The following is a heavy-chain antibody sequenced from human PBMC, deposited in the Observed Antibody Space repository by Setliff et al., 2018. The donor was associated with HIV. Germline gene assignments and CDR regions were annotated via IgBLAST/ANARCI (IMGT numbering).Heavy chain of an antibody. CDR1: GFVFTDFW. CDR3: AKDVRRISESTGFDY. J-gene: IGHJ4*02. D-gene: IGHD1-20*01. Sequence: GGSLRLSCAASGFVFTDFWMSWARQAPGKGLEWVANINGDGNKKYYVDSVKGRFTISRDNAKNSLYLQMNSLRADDTAVYYCAKDVRRISESTGFDYWGQGTLVTVSS. V-gene: IGHV3-7*03. CDR2: INGDGNKK.